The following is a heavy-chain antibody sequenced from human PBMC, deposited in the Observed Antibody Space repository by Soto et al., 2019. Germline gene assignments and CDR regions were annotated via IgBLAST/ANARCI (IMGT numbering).Heavy chain of an antibody. CDR1: GGSFSGYY. CDR3: ARMSLGLRFRHYGGWFDP. Sequence: SETLSLTCAVYGGSFSGYYWSWIRQPPGKGLEWIGEINHSGSTNYNPSLKSRVTISVDTSKNQFSLKLSSVTAADTAVYYCARMSLGLRFRHYGGWFDPWGQGTQVTVSS. D-gene: IGHD5-12*01. V-gene: IGHV4-34*01. J-gene: IGHJ5*02. CDR2: INHSGST.